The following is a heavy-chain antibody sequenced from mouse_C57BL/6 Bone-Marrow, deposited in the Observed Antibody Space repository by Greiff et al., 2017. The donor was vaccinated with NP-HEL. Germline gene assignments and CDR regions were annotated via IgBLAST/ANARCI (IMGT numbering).Heavy chain of an antibody. CDR2: IRSKSNNYAT. J-gene: IGHJ3*01. CDR3: VRNYGSSYLFAY. Sequence: EVMLVESGGGLVQPKGSLKLSCAASGFSFNTYAMNWVRQAPGKGLEWVARIRSKSNNYATYYADSVKDRFTISRDDSESMLYLQMNNLKTEDTAMYYCVRNYGSSYLFAYWGQGTLVTVSA. CDR1: GFSFNTYA. D-gene: IGHD1-1*01. V-gene: IGHV10-1*01.